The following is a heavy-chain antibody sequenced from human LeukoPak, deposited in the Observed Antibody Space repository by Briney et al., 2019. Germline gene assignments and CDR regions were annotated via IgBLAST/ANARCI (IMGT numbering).Heavy chain of an antibody. J-gene: IGHJ3*02. V-gene: IGHV3-9*03. CDR3: AKALAGGDAFDI. CDR1: GFTFDDCA. CDR2: ISWNSGSI. D-gene: IGHD6-25*01. Sequence: GGSLRLSCAASGFTFDDCAMHWVRQAPGKGLEWVSGISWNSGSIGYADSVKGRFTISRDNAKNSLYLQMNSLRAEDMALYYCAKALAGGDAFDIWGQGTMVTVSS.